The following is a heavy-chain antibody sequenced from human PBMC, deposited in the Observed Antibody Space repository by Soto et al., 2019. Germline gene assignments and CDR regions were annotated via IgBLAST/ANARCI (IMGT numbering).Heavy chain of an antibody. Sequence: GESLKISCKGSGYSFTSYWIGWVRQMPGKGLELMGIIYPGDSDTRYSPSFQGQVTISADKSISTAYLQWSSLKASDTAMYYCARTAAAGKYYYGMDGCGQGSKVTGSS. D-gene: IGHD6-13*01. V-gene: IGHV5-51*01. CDR3: ARTAAAGKYYYGMDG. CDR1: GYSFTSYW. J-gene: IGHJ6*02. CDR2: IYPGDSDT.